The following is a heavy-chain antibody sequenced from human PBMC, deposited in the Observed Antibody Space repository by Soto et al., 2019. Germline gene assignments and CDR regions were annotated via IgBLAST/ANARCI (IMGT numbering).Heavy chain of an antibody. CDR2: IDSSGTT. V-gene: IGHV4-31*03. Sequence: QVHLQESGPRLVKPSQTLALTCTVSGVSISSSGHYWNWVRQHPGKGLEWIGYIDSSGTTYFNPSLKSRLAMSVDPSKNQFSLWVTSVTAADTAVYFCALGHFMGVWGKGTTVTVSS. CDR3: ALGHFMGV. CDR1: GVSISSSGHY. D-gene: IGHD3-16*01. J-gene: IGHJ6*03.